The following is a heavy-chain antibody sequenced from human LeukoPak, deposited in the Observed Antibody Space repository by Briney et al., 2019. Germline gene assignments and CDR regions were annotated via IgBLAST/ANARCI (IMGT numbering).Heavy chain of an antibody. CDR2: INPRGGST. J-gene: IGHJ4*02. CDR3: ATVGLLWFGELPYYFDY. V-gene: IGHV1-46*01. D-gene: IGHD3-10*01. Sequence: ASVKVSCKASGYTFTSYYMHWVRQAPGQGLEWMGIINPRGGSTSYAQKFQGRVTMTEDTSTDTAYMELSSLRSEDTAVYYCATVGLLWFGELPYYFDYWGQGTLVAVSS. CDR1: GYTFTSYY.